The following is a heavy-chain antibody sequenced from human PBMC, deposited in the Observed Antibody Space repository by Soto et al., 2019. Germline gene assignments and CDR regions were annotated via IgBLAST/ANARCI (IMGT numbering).Heavy chain of an antibody. CDR3: AREWRYSGYDPGDY. V-gene: IGHV1-18*01. J-gene: IGHJ4*02. CDR1: GYTFTRYG. D-gene: IGHD5-12*01. Sequence: ASVKVSCKASGYTFTRYGISWVRQAPGQGLEWMGWISAYNGNTNYAQKHQGRVTMTTDTSTSTAYMELRSLRSDDTAVYYCAREWRYSGYDPGDYWGQGTLVTVSS. CDR2: ISAYNGNT.